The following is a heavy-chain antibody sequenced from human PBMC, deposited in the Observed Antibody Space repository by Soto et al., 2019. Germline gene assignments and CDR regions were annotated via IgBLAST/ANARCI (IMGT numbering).Heavy chain of an antibody. Sequence: QVQLVQSGAEVKKPGSSVKVSCKASGGTFSSYAISWVRQAPGQGLEWMGGIIPIFGTANYAQKFQGRVTITADESTSTAYMELSSLRSEDTAVYYCAREGHTFGGVIVDAFDIWGQGTMVTVSS. CDR3: AREGHTFGGVIVDAFDI. V-gene: IGHV1-69*12. CDR1: GGTFSSYA. CDR2: IIPIFGTA. D-gene: IGHD3-16*02. J-gene: IGHJ3*02.